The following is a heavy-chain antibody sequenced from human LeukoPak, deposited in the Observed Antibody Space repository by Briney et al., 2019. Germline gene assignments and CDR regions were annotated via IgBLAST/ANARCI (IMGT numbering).Heavy chain of an antibody. CDR3: ARPHMTCSGGSCYFDY. J-gene: IGHJ4*02. Sequence: GESLKISCKGSGYSFTSYWIGWVRQMPGKGLEWMGIIYPGDSDTRYSPSFQGQVTISADKSISTAYLQWSSLKASDTAMYYCARPHMTCSGGSCYFDYWGQGTLVTVSS. D-gene: IGHD2-15*01. V-gene: IGHV5-51*01. CDR1: GYSFTSYW. CDR2: IYPGDSDT.